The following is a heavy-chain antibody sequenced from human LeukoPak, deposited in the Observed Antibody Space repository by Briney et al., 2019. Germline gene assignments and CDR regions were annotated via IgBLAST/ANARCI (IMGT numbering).Heavy chain of an antibody. CDR3: ARDRGRNWGSDY. V-gene: IGHV1-2*02. CDR2: INPNSGGT. J-gene: IGHJ4*02. CDR1: GYTFTGYY. Sequence: GASVKVSCKASGYTFTGYYMHWVRQAPGQGLEWMGWINPNSGGTNYAQKFQGRVTMTRDTSISTGYMELSRLRSDDTAVYYCARDRGRNWGSDYWGQGTLVTVSS. D-gene: IGHD7-27*01.